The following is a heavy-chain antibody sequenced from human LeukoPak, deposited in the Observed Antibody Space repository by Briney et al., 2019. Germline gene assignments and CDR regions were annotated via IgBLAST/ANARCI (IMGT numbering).Heavy chain of an antibody. V-gene: IGHV4-30-4*01. D-gene: IGHD4-23*01. CDR1: GGSISSGDYY. CDR3: ARESDGGKDYFDY. Sequence: SETLSLTCTVSGGSISSGDYYWSWIRQPPGKGLEWIGYIYYSGSTYYNPSLKSRVTISVDTSKNQFSLKLSSVTAADTAVYYCARESDGGKDYFDYWGQGTLVTVSS. CDR2: IYYSGST. J-gene: IGHJ4*02.